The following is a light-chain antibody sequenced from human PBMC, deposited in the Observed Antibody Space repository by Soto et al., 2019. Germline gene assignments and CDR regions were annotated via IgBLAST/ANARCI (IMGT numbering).Light chain of an antibody. Sequence: EIVMTQSPATLSVSPGERATLSCRASQSVSSNLAWYQQKPGQAPRLLIYGASTRATGIPARFSGSGSGTEFSLTISSLQSEDFAVYYCQQRSNGPAYTFGQGTKLEIK. CDR1: QSVSSN. V-gene: IGKV3-15*01. CDR3: QQRSNGPAYT. CDR2: GAS. J-gene: IGKJ2*01.